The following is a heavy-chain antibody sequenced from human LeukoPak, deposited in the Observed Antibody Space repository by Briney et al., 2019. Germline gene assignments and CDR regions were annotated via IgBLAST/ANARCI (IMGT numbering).Heavy chain of an antibody. CDR2: INHSGST. CDR3: ARDRSGYYYVAPFDY. CDR1: GGSFSGYY. Sequence: PSETLSLTCAVYGGSFSGYYWSWIRQPPGKGLEWIGEINHSGSTNYIPSLKSRVTISVDTSKSQFSLKLSSVTAADTAVYYCARDRSGYYYVAPFDYWGQGTLVTVSS. J-gene: IGHJ4*02. V-gene: IGHV4-34*01. D-gene: IGHD3-22*01.